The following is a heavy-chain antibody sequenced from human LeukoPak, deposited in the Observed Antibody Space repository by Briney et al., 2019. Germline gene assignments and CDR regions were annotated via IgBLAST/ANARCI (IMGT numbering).Heavy chain of an antibody. Sequence: ASVKVSCKASGYTFTGYYMHWVRQAPGQGLEWMGWINPNSGGTNYAQKFQGRVTMTRDTSISTAYMELSRLRSDDTAVYYCARDLYDCSNYESYYYYYMDVWGRGTTVTVSS. CDR1: GYTFTGYY. V-gene: IGHV1-2*02. CDR3: ARDLYDCSNYESYYYYYMDV. J-gene: IGHJ6*03. CDR2: INPNSGGT. D-gene: IGHD4-11*01.